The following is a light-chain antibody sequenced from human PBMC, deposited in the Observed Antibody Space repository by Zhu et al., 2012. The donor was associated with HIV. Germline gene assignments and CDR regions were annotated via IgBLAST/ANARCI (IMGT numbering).Light chain of an antibody. CDR2: GAS. J-gene: IGKJ3*01. CDR1: QNVNVN. CDR3: QQYGNSIT. Sequence: EIVMTQSPGTVSVSPGERVTLSCRASQNVNVNLAWYQQKPGQGPRLLLYGASTRATGIPARFSGSGSGTDFTLTIRRLEPEDFAVYYCQQYGNSITFGPGTRVDFK. V-gene: IGKV3-15*01.